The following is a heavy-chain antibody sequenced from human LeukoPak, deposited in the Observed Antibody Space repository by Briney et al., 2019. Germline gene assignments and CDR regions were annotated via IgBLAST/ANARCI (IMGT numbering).Heavy chain of an antibody. CDR1: GFTFSDYG. V-gene: IGHV3-33*01. CDR3: VRASESFDY. J-gene: IGHJ4*02. CDR2: IWSDGSNK. Sequence: GGSLRLSCAASGFTFSDYGIHWVRRAPGKGLEWVAVIWSDGSNKYYADSVKGRFTISRDNSRKTLYLQMNSLRAEDTAVYYCVRASESFDYWGQGTLVTVSS.